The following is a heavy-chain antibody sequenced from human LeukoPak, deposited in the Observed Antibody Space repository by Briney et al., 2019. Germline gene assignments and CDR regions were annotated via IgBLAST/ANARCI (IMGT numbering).Heavy chain of an antibody. J-gene: IGHJ3*02. CDR2: IYSGGST. V-gene: IGHV3-53*01. Sequence: SGGSLRLSCAASGFTFSSYAMSWVRQAPGKGLEWVSVIYSGGSTYYADSVKGRFTISRDNSKNTLYLQMNSLRAEDTAVYYCARDSGATDAFDIWGQGTMVTVSS. CDR1: GFTFSSYA. D-gene: IGHD1-26*01. CDR3: ARDSGATDAFDI.